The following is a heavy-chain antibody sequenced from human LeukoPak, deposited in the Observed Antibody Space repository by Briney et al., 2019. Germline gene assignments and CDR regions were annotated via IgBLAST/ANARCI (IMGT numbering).Heavy chain of an antibody. J-gene: IGHJ4*02. V-gene: IGHV3-74*01. Sequence: GGSLRLSCAASGFTFSNYWVHWVRQAPGKGLVWVSPINPDGSTINYADSVKGRFTISRDNAKNTLYLQMNSLRAEDTAVYYCAKDRHYYGSGSFYTYFDYWGQGTLVTVSS. CDR3: AKDRHYYGSGSFYTYFDY. CDR1: GFTFSNYW. CDR2: INPDGSTI. D-gene: IGHD3-10*01.